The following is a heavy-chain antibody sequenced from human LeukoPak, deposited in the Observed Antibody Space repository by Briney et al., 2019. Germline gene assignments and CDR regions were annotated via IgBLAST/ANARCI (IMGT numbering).Heavy chain of an antibody. D-gene: IGHD4-23*01. CDR1: GGSISIYH. Sequence: SETLSLTCTVSGGSISIYHWSWPRNPPGEGREGIGYIYYSRSTNYNPSPKSRVTISVNSSKNQCSLKLSFGTAADTAVYYCARHPTTVVPPDYWGQGTLVTVSS. CDR2: IYYSRST. CDR3: ARHPTTVVPPDY. V-gene: IGHV4-59*08. J-gene: IGHJ4*02.